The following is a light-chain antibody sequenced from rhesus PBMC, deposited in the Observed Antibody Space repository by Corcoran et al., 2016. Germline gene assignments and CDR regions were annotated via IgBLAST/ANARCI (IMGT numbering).Light chain of an antibody. CDR2: EVS. J-gene: IGLJ1*01. Sequence: QAALTQSPSVSGSPGQSVTISCTGTSSDIGGYNRVSWYQQHPGKAPELMIYEVSKRPSGVSDRFSGSKSGTTASLTISGLQAEDEADYYRSSYASGNADIFGAGTRLTVL. V-gene: IGLV2-13*02. CDR3: SSYASGNADI. CDR1: SSDIGGYNR.